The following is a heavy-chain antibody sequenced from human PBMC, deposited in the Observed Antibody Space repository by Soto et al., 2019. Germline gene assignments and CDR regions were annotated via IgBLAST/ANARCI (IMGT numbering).Heavy chain of an antibody. CDR3: AKGRTYFDF. Sequence: EVVLLQSGGDLVQPGGSLRLSCAASGFTFSDYAMTWVRQAPGKGLEWVSDISDGDGDTHYADSVRGRFVISRENSKNTLFLEMNSLRAEDAAVYYCAKGRTYFDFWGQGSLVTVSS. CDR1: GFTFSDYA. CDR2: ISDGDGDT. J-gene: IGHJ4*02. V-gene: IGHV3-23*01.